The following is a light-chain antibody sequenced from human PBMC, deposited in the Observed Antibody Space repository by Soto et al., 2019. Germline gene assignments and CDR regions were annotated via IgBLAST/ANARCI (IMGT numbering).Light chain of an antibody. Sequence: QSVLTQPLSVSGSPGQSVTISCTGTSSDVGVSRSVSWYQQHPGKAPKLIISDVTKRPSGVPYRFSGSKSGNTASLTISGLQAADEADYYCCSYEGRFFFGTGTKVTV. J-gene: IGLJ1*01. CDR2: DVT. CDR1: SSDVGVSRS. CDR3: CSYEGRFF. V-gene: IGLV2-11*01.